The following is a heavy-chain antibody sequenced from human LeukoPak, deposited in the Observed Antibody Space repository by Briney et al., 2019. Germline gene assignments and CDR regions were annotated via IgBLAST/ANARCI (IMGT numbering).Heavy chain of an antibody. CDR3: ASWGQRRGYSYGRHVYYFDY. CDR1: GGTFSSYA. Sequence: SVKVSCKASGGTFSSYAISWVRQAPGQGLEWMGRIIPIFGTANYAQKFQGRVTITTDESTSTAYMELSSLRSEDTAVYYCASWGQRRGYSYGRHVYYFDYWGQGTLVTVSS. V-gene: IGHV1-69*05. D-gene: IGHD5-18*01. CDR2: IIPIFGTA. J-gene: IGHJ4*02.